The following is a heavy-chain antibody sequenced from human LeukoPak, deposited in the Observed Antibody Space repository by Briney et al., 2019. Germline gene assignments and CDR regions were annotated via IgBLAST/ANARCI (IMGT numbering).Heavy chain of an antibody. J-gene: IGHJ4*02. V-gene: IGHV3-33*01. Sequence: GGSLRLSCAASGFTFSSYGMHWVRQAPGKGLEWVAVIWYDGSNKYYADSVKGRFTISRDNSKNTLYLQMNSLRAEDTAVYYCARDFSGWGSYFDYWGQGTLVTVSS. CDR1: GFTFSSYG. CDR3: ARDFSGWGSYFDY. D-gene: IGHD6-19*01. CDR2: IWYDGSNK.